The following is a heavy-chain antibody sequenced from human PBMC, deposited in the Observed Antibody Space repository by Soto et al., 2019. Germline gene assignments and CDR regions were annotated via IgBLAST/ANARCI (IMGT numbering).Heavy chain of an antibody. CDR1: GFTFSSYG. Sequence: GGSLRLSCAASGFTFSSYGMHWVRQAPGKGLEWVAVIWYDGSNKYYADSVKGRFTISRDNSKNTLYLQMNSLRAEDTAVYYCARGGTYGSGSYISYYYGMDVWGQGTTVTVSS. CDR3: ARGGTYGSGSYISYYYGMDV. D-gene: IGHD3-10*01. J-gene: IGHJ6*02. CDR2: IWYDGSNK. V-gene: IGHV3-33*01.